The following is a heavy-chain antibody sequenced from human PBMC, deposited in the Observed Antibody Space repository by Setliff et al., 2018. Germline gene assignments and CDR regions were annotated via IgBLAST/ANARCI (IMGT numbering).Heavy chain of an antibody. CDR3: ARDPLTTTVRHAFDI. J-gene: IGHJ3*02. Sequence: PSETLSLTCTVYGGSISRGGYYWSWIRQHPGKGLEWIGYIYYSGSTYYNPSLKSRVTISVDTSKNQFSLKLSSVTAADTAVYYCARDPLTTTVRHAFDIWGQGTRVTVSS. V-gene: IGHV4-31*03. CDR2: IYYSGST. D-gene: IGHD4-4*01. CDR1: GGSISRGGYY.